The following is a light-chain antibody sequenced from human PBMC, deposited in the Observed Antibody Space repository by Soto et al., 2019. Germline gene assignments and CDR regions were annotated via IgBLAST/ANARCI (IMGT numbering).Light chain of an antibody. J-gene: IGLJ3*02. Sequence: QSVLTQPPSVSAAPGQKVTISCSGTSSNIGNSYASWYQHLPGTAPKLLIYDNNKRPSGIPDRFSGSKSDTSATLGITGLQTGDEGDYYCGTWDSSLTTGMFGGGTKVTVL. V-gene: IGLV1-51*01. CDR1: SSNIGNSY. CDR2: DNN. CDR3: GTWDSSLTTGM.